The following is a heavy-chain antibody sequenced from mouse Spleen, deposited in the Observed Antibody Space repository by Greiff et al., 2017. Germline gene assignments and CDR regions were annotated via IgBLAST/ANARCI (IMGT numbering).Heavy chain of an antibody. D-gene: IGHD2-2*01. CDR2: ISSGGSYT. CDR3: ARRGYLWYFDV. V-gene: IGHV5-9-1*01. J-gene: IGHJ1*01. CDR1: GFPFSSYA. Sequence: EVKLVESGGGLVKPGGSLKLSCAASGFPFSSYAMSWVRQTPEKRLEWVATISSGGSYTYYPDSVKGRFTISRDNAKNTLYLQMSSLRSEDTAMYYCARRGYLWYFDVWGAGTTVTVSS.